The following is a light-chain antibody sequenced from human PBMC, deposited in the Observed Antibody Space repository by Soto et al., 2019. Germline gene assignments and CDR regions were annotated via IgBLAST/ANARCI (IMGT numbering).Light chain of an antibody. J-gene: IGLJ1*01. Sequence: QSALTQPASVSGSPGQSITISCTGTSGDIGSYNRVSWYQQHPGKAPKLIIYEVTDRPSGVSNRFSGSKSGNTASLTISGLHAEDEAEYYCSSYTNINTRACVFGTGTKLTVL. CDR1: SGDIGSYNR. V-gene: IGLV2-14*01. CDR3: SSYTNINTRACV. CDR2: EVT.